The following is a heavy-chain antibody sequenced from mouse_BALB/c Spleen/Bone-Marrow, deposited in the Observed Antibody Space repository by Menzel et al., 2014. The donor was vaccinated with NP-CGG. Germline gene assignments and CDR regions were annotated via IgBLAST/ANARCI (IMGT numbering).Heavy chain of an antibody. CDR2: IYPYNGGT. V-gene: IGHV1S29*02. D-gene: IGHD2-3*01. CDR1: GHTFTDYN. Sequence: VQLQQSGPELVKPGASVKISCKASGHTFTDYNMHWVKQSHGKSLEWIGYIYPYNGGTGYNQKLKSKATLTVDNSSSSAYMERRSLTSEDSAVYYCTMGYSWYFDVWDAGTTVTISS. J-gene: IGHJ1*01. CDR3: TMGYSWYFDV.